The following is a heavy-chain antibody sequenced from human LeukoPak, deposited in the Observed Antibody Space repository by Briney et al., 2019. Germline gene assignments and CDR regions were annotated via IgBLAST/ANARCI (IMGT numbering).Heavy chain of an antibody. J-gene: IGHJ4*02. CDR3: ARRRYYDFWSGDIDY. CDR1: GGSFSGYF. D-gene: IGHD3-3*01. CDR2: INHSGST. Sequence: SETLSLTCAVYGGSFSGYFWSWIRQPPGKGLGGIGEINHSGSTNYNPSLKSRVTISVDTSKNQFSLKLSSVTAAETAVYYCARRRYYDFWSGDIDYWGQGTLVTVSS. V-gene: IGHV4-34*01.